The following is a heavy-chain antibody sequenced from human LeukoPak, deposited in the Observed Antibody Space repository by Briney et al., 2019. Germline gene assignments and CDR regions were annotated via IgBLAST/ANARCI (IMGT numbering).Heavy chain of an antibody. CDR2: IRYDGSNK. J-gene: IGHJ4*02. Sequence: GGSLRLSCAASGFTFSSYGVHWVRQAPGKGLEWVAFIRYDGSNKYYADSVKGRFTISRDNSKNTLYLQMNSLRAEDTAVYYCAKEIVVVPAAIWVGFDYWGQGTLVTASS. CDR3: AKEIVVVPAAIWVGFDY. D-gene: IGHD2-2*02. V-gene: IGHV3-30*02. CDR1: GFTFSSYG.